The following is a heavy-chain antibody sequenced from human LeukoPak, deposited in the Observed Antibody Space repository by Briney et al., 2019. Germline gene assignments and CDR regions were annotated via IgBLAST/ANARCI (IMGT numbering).Heavy chain of an antibody. Sequence: GGSLRLSCAASGFILSTHGMHWVRQAPGMGREWVAGMWYDGSREDYADSVKGRFTISRDMSKNTLNLQMNSLRVEDTAMFYCARDLSFGSLDFRGQGTLVTVSS. J-gene: IGHJ4*02. CDR3: ARDLSFGSLDF. D-gene: IGHD1-26*01. V-gene: IGHV3-33*01. CDR1: GFILSTHG. CDR2: MWYDGSRE.